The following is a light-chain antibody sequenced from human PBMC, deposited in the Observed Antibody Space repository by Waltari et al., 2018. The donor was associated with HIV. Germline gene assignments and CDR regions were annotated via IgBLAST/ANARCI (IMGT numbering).Light chain of an antibody. V-gene: IGLV2-8*01. CDR2: EVI. CDR3: SSYAGSNWV. J-gene: IGLJ3*02. CDR1: SSDFGGYNY. Sequence: QSALTQPPSASGSPGQSVTISCTGTSSDFGGYNYVSWYQQHPGKAPKSIIYEVIKRPSGVPDRFSGSKSGNTASLTVSGLQAEDEADYYCSSYAGSNWVFGGGTKLTVL.